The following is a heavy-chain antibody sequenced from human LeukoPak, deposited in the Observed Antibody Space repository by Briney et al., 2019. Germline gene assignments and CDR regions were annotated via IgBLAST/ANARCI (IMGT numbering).Heavy chain of an antibody. V-gene: IGHV4-59*01. J-gene: IGHJ6*03. CDR2: IYFVGSA. CDR3: ARTSASYYYYMDV. Sequence: SETLSLTCSVSGVAIHSYYWSWIRQPPGKGLEWIGYIYFVGSANYNPSLKSRVTISLDKSRKQVSLNLNSVTAADTAVYYCARTSASYYYYMDVWGKGTAVTISS. CDR1: GVAIHSYY. D-gene: IGHD3-3*01.